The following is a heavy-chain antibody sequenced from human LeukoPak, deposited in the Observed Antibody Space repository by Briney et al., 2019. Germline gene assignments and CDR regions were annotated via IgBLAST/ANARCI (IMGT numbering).Heavy chain of an antibody. CDR1: GFTVSSNS. Sequence: AGGSLRLSCTVSGFTVSSNSMSWVRQAPGKGLEWVSFIYSDNTHYSDSAKGRFTISRDNSKNTLYLQMNSLRAEDTAVYYCARRAGAYSHPYDYWGQGTLVTVSS. CDR3: ARRAGAYSHPYDY. CDR2: IYSDNT. D-gene: IGHD4/OR15-4a*01. J-gene: IGHJ4*02. V-gene: IGHV3-53*01.